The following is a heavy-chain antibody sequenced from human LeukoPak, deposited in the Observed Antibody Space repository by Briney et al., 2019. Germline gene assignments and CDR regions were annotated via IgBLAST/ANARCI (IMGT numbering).Heavy chain of an antibody. D-gene: IGHD2-15*01. Sequence: GESLKISCKGSGYSFTNYWIGWVRQMPRKGLEWIGIIYPGDSDTRYSPSFQGQVTISADKSISTAYLQWNSLKASDTAMYYCARQRYCSGGSCYPIYYFDYWGQGTLVTVSS. CDR1: GYSFTNYW. CDR2: IYPGDSDT. CDR3: ARQRYCSGGSCYPIYYFDY. V-gene: IGHV5-51*01. J-gene: IGHJ4*02.